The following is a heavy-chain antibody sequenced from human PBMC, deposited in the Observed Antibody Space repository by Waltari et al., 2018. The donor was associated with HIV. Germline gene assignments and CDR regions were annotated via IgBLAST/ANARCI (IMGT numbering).Heavy chain of an antibody. Sequence: ITLKESGPTLVEPTQTLTLTCPFSGFSLTARGVSVGWIRQRPGKALEWLAIIYWNEDKRYSPSLKSRLTITKDTSKNQLALTVTNMDPADTATYYCAHRPRNYFPCCAAHYFFPYGGQGPLATASA. V-gene: IGHV2-5*01. D-gene: IGHD3-10*01. CDR3: AHRPRNYFPCCAAHYFFPY. CDR1: GFSLTARGVS. J-gene: IGHJ4*02. CDR2: IYWNEDK.